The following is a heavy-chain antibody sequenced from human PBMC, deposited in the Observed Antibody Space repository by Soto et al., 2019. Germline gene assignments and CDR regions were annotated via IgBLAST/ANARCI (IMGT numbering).Heavy chain of an antibody. V-gene: IGHV3-23*01. D-gene: IGHD3-3*01. CDR3: AKSRDLGAIFGVVIISPVDY. Sequence: GGSLRLSCAASGFTFSSYAMSWVRQAPGKGLEWVSAISGSGGSTYYADSVKGRFTISRDNSKNTLYLQMNSLRAEDTAVYYCAKSRDLGAIFGVVIISPVDYWGQGTLVTVSS. CDR2: ISGSGGST. CDR1: GFTFSSYA. J-gene: IGHJ4*02.